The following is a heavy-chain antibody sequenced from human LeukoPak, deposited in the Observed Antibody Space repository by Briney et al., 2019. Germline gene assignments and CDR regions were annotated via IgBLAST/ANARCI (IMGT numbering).Heavy chain of an antibody. V-gene: IGHV4-38-2*02. CDR3: TGKYYYDSSGYYYADY. J-gene: IGHJ4*02. CDR1: GYSISSGYY. Sequence: SGTLSLTCTVSGYSISSGYYWGWIRQSPGKGLEWIGSIYHSGRTYYNPSLKSRLTISLDTSKNQFSLKLSSVTAADTAVYYCTGKYYYDSSGYYYADYWGQGTLVTVSS. D-gene: IGHD3-22*01. CDR2: IYHSGRT.